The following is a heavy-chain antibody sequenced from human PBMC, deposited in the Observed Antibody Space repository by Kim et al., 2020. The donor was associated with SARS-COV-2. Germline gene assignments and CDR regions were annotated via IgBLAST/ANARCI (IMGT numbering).Heavy chain of an antibody. CDR3: ARDNEYSSAWGSAAFDI. D-gene: IGHD6-6*01. V-gene: IGHV1-69*01. J-gene: IGHJ3*02. Sequence: FQGRVTITADESTSTAYMELSSLRSEDTAVYYCARDNEYSSAWGSAAFDIWGQGTMVTVSS.